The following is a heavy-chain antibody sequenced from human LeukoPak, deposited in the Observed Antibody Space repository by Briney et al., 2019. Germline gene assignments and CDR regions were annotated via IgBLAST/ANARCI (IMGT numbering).Heavy chain of an antibody. Sequence: PGGSLRLSCTAAGFSLSMYWMCWVRQAPGKGLEWVANIRSDGVEKYYVDSVRGRFTISTDTAKNTLYLQMNSLRADDTAVYYCARGPPNWGYDYWGPGTLVTVSS. CDR2: IRSDGVEK. J-gene: IGHJ4*02. D-gene: IGHD7-27*01. CDR1: GFSLSMYW. V-gene: IGHV3-7*03. CDR3: ARGPPNWGYDY.